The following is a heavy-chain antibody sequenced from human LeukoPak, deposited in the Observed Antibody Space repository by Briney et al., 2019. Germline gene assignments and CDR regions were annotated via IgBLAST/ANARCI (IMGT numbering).Heavy chain of an antibody. Sequence: GGSLRLSCAASGFTFSLSWMHWVRQAPGKGLEWVSSINYDARSRTYADSVKGRLTISTDNAENTLFLQMNSLRVEDSAIYSCVRGAGPGTPFDWGQGILVTVSS. J-gene: IGHJ1*01. CDR3: VRGAGPGTPFD. CDR2: INYDARSR. V-gene: IGHV3-74*01. D-gene: IGHD1-1*01. CDR1: GFTFSLSW.